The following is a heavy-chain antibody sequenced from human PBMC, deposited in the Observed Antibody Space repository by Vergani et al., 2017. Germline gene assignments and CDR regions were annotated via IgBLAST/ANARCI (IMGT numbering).Heavy chain of an antibody. Sequence: QVQLVQSGAEVKKPGASVKVSCKASGYTFTGYYMHWVRQAPGQGLEWMGWISAYNGNTNYAQKLQGRVTMDTDTSTSTAYMELSSLRSEDTAVYDCARNGGGTATALDYWGQGTLVTVSS. CDR3: ARNGGGTATALDY. D-gene: IGHD5-18*01. CDR2: ISAYNGNT. V-gene: IGHV1-18*04. J-gene: IGHJ4*02. CDR1: GYTFTGYY.